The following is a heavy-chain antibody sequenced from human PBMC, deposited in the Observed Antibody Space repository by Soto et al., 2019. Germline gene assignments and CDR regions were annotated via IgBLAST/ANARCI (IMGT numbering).Heavy chain of an antibody. Sequence: PSETLSLTCSVSGGSISSSSYYWGWIRQPPGKGLEWIGSIYYSGITYYNPSLKSRVTISVDTSKNQFSLKLSSVTAADTAVYYCARHGGDYGGLNYYYGMDVRGQGTTVTVSS. J-gene: IGHJ6*02. CDR1: GGSISSSSYY. D-gene: IGHD4-17*01. CDR2: IYYSGIT. CDR3: ARHGGDYGGLNYYYGMDV. V-gene: IGHV4-39*01.